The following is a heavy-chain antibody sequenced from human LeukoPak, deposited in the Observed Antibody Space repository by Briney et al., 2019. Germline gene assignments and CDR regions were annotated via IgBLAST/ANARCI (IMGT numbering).Heavy chain of an antibody. D-gene: IGHD3-22*01. Sequence: ASVKVSCKASGYSSTNYGISWVRQAPGQGLEWMGWVHIYRGNTNYAQKFQGRVTMTTDTSTSTVYMELSSLRSEDTAVYYCARDSGYYDSSGYYYYFDYWGQGTLVTVSS. V-gene: IGHV1-18*01. CDR2: VHIYRGNT. J-gene: IGHJ4*02. CDR3: ARDSGYYDSSGYYYYFDY. CDR1: GYSSTNYG.